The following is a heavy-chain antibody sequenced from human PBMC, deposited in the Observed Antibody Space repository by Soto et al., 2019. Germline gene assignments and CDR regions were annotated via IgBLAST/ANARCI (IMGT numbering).Heavy chain of an antibody. Sequence: QVTLKESGPVLVNPTETLTLTCTVSGFSLSNARMGVSWIRQPPGKALEWLAHIFSNDEKSYSTSLKSRLTISKDTSKSQVVLTMTNMDPVDTATYYCARYYYDSSGYFDYWGQGTLVTVSS. CDR3: ARYYYDSSGYFDY. V-gene: IGHV2-26*01. J-gene: IGHJ4*02. CDR2: IFSNDEK. CDR1: GFSLSNARMG. D-gene: IGHD3-22*01.